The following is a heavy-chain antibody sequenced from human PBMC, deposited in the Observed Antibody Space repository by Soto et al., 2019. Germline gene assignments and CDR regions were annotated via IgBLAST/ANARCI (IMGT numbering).Heavy chain of an antibody. CDR1: GFNFKSYD. J-gene: IGHJ4*02. Sequence: GGSLRLSCAASGFNFKSYDMFWVRQAPGKGPEWVSFVSTSGGRTEYADFVRGRFTISRDNAENTLSLRMNSLAGDDTAVYYCVRKCYQTGWYYGQWGQETLVTCSS. V-gene: IGHV3-23*01. D-gene: IGHD3-10*01. CDR2: VSTSGGRT. CDR3: VRKCYQTGWYYGQ.